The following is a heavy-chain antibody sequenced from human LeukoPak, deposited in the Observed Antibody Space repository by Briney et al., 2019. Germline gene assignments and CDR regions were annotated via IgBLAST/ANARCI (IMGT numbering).Heavy chain of an antibody. CDR3: ARGYGDYDAFDI. J-gene: IGHJ3*02. Sequence: GGPLRLSCAASGFTFSSYGMRWVRQAPGKGREWVAVIWYDGSNKYYADSVKGRFTISRDNSKNTLYLQMNSLRAEDTAVYYCARGYGDYDAFDIWGQGTMVTVSS. CDR1: GFTFSSYG. D-gene: IGHD4-17*01. V-gene: IGHV3-33*01. CDR2: IWYDGSNK.